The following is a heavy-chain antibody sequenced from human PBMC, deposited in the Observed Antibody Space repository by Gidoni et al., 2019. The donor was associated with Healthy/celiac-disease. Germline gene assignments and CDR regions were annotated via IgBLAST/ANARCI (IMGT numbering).Heavy chain of an antibody. CDR2: IYYSGSP. J-gene: IGHJ4*02. D-gene: IGHD6-13*01. CDR3: ARSVAAAGTLYFDY. Sequence: QVQLQESGPGLVKPSETLSLTCTVSGGSISSYYWSWIRQPPGKGLEWIGYIYYSGSPNYNPSLKSRVTISVDTSKNQFSLKLSSVTAADTAVYYCARSVAAAGTLYFDYWGQGTLVTVSS. CDR1: GGSISSYY. V-gene: IGHV4-59*08.